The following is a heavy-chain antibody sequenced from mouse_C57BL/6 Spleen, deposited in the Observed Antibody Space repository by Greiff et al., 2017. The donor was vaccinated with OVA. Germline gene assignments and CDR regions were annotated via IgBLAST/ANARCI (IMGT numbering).Heavy chain of an antibody. D-gene: IGHD2-3*01. CDR3: ARGYDGYFPYAMDY. J-gene: IGHJ4*01. CDR1: GFSLTSYG. V-gene: IGHV2-2*01. CDR2: IWRGGST. Sequence: VQLQESGPGLVQPSQSLSITCTVSGFSLTSYGVHWVRQSPGKGLEWLGVIWRGGSTDYNAAFISSLSISKDNSKSQVFFKMNSLQADDTAIYYCARGYDGYFPYAMDYWGQGTSVTVAS.